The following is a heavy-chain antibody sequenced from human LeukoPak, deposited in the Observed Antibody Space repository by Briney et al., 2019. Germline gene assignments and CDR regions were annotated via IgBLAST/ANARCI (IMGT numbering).Heavy chain of an antibody. D-gene: IGHD3-22*01. CDR3: AREPMGGYDSSGYYRNQYYFDY. J-gene: IGHJ4*02. CDR1: GYTFTSYG. Sequence: ASVKVSCKASGYTFTSYGISWVRQAPGQGLEWMGWISAYNGNTNYAQKLQGRVTMTTDTSTSTAYMELRSLRSDDTAVYYCAREPMGGYDSSGYYRNQYYFDYWGQGTLVTVSS. V-gene: IGHV1-18*01. CDR2: ISAYNGNT.